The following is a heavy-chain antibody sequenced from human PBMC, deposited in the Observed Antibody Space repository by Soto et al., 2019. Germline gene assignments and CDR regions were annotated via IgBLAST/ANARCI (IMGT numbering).Heavy chain of an antibody. J-gene: IGHJ6*02. D-gene: IGHD3-3*01. CDR2: ISGSGGST. CDR1: GFTFSSYA. Sequence: PGGSLRLACSDSGFTFSSYAMSWVRQAPGKGLEWVSAISGSGGSTYYADSVKGRFTISRDNSKNTLYLQMNSLRAEDTAVYYCAKDVSRIFGVVPYYYYGMDVWGQGTTVTVPS. V-gene: IGHV3-23*01. CDR3: AKDVSRIFGVVPYYYYGMDV.